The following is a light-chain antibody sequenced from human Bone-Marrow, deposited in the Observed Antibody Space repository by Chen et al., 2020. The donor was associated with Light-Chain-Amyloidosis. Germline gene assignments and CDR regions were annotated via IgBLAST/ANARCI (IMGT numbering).Light chain of an antibody. CDR2: DDS. J-gene: IGLJ3*02. CDR3: QVWDRSSDRPV. V-gene: IGLV3-21*02. CDR1: NIGSSS. Sequence: SYVLTQSSSVSVAPGQTATIACGGNNIGSSSVHWYQQTPGQAPLLVVYDDSDRTSGIPERLDGSNAGNTATLTRSRVEAGDEAHYYCQVWDRSSDRPVFGGGTKLTVL.